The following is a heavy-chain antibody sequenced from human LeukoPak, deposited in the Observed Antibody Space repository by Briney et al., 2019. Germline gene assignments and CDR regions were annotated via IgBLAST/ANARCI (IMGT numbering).Heavy chain of an antibody. Sequence: SETLSLTCTVSGGSISCYFWSWIRQPPGKGLEWIGYIYYSGSTNYNPSLKSRVTISVDTSKNQFSLKLSSVTAADTAVYYCATTYYYDSSGSMDYWGRGTLVTVSS. J-gene: IGHJ4*02. CDR2: IYYSGST. D-gene: IGHD3-22*01. CDR1: GGSISCYF. CDR3: ATTYYYDSSGSMDY. V-gene: IGHV4-59*01.